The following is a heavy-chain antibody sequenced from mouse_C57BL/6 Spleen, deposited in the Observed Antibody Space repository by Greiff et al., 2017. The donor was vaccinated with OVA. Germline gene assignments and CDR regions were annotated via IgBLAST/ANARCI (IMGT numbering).Heavy chain of an antibody. CDR3: ARRDYGSSHFDV. Sequence: QVHVKQPGAELVMPGASVKLSCKASGYTFTSYWMHWVKQRPGQGLEWIGEIDPSDSYTNYNQKFKGKSTLTVDKSSSTAYMQLSSLTSEDSAVYYCARRDYGSSHFDVWGTGTTVTVSS. CDR1: GYTFTSYW. D-gene: IGHD1-1*01. CDR2: IDPSDSYT. V-gene: IGHV1-69*01. J-gene: IGHJ1*03.